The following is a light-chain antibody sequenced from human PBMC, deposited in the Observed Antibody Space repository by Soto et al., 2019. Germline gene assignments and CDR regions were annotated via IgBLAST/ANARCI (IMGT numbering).Light chain of an antibody. J-gene: IGKJ2*03. V-gene: IGKV3-15*01. Sequence: EVGMTQSPATLSVSPGESATLSCRASQTVSSNLAWYQQKPGQAPRLLIDGAFTRATGVPARFSASRSGTEFTHTITSPQSKDFAVYYCQQYNILPYSFGQGTNLDIK. CDR2: GAF. CDR1: QTVSSN. CDR3: QQYNILPYS.